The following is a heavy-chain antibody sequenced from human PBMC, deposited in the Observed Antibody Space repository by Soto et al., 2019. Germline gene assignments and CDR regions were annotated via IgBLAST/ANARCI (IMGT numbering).Heavy chain of an antibody. CDR3: ARDPLLRYFDWLPRGMDV. CDR1: GFTFSSYG. Sequence: QVQLVESGGGVVQPGRSLRLSCAASGFTFSSYGMHWVRQAPGKGLEWVAVIWYDGSNKYYADSVKGRFTISRDNSKNTLYLQMNSLRAEDTAVYYCARDPLLRYFDWLPRGMDVWGQGTTVTVSS. D-gene: IGHD3-9*01. CDR2: IWYDGSNK. V-gene: IGHV3-33*01. J-gene: IGHJ6*02.